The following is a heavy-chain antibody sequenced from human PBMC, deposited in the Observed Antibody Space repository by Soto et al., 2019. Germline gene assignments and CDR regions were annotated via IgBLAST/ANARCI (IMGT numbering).Heavy chain of an antibody. D-gene: IGHD3-3*01. CDR3: AREEGEAYYDFWSGSY. CDR1: GFTFSSYS. J-gene: IGHJ4*02. CDR2: ISSSSSYI. Sequence: PGGSLRLSCAASGFTFSSYSVNWVRQAPGKGLEWVSSISSSSSYIYYADSVKGRFTISRDNAKNSLYLQMNSLRAEDTAVYYCAREEGEAYYDFWSGSYWGQGTLVTVSS. V-gene: IGHV3-21*01.